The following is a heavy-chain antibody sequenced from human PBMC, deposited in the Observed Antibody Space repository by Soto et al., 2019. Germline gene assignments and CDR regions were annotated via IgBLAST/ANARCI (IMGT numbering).Heavy chain of an antibody. J-gene: IGHJ4*02. D-gene: IGHD6-6*01. V-gene: IGHV1-18*01. Sequence: QVQLVQSGAEVKKPGASVKVSCKASGYNFTSYAISWVRQAPGQGLEWMGWISAYNGTTNYAQKLQGRGTMTSHTATSTAYMELRSLRSDDTAVYCWARDSPPPREWGPGTMVTVSS. CDR1: GYNFTSYA. CDR2: ISAYNGTT. CDR3: ARDSPPPRE.